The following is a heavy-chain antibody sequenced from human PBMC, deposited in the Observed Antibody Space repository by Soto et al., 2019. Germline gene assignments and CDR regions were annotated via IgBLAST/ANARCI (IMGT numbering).Heavy chain of an antibody. J-gene: IGHJ4*02. Sequence: SETLSLTCSVSDGSITSGSYYWGWIRQPPGKGLEWIGNIYYSGFPYYNPSLKSRVTISVDASKNQFSLILTSVTAADTAVYYCARLGDNWNDPWYWGQGALVTVSS. CDR2: IYYSGFP. D-gene: IGHD1-1*01. CDR3: ARLGDNWNDPWY. V-gene: IGHV4-39*01. CDR1: DGSITSGSYY.